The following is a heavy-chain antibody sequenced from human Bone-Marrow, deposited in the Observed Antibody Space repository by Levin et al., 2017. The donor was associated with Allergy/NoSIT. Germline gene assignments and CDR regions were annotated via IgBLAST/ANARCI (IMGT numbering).Heavy chain of an antibody. Sequence: GGSLRLSCVASGFSFDDFAMYWVRQGPGKGLEWVSLITWNGAKTYYADSVKGRFTISRDNSKNSLYLQMDSLRPEDTALYYCAKGYGGAAGGTDYWGQGTLVTVSS. J-gene: IGHJ4*02. CDR1: GFSFDDFA. CDR3: AKGYGGAAGGTDY. V-gene: IGHV3-43D*04. D-gene: IGHD6-13*01. CDR2: ITWNGAKT.